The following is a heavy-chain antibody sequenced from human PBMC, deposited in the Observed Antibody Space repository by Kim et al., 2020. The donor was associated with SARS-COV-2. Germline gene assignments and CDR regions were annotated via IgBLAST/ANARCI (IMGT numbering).Heavy chain of an antibody. J-gene: IGHJ4*02. V-gene: IGHV3-23*01. D-gene: IGHD2-15*01. CDR3: AKHRGGNCSGSSCYNYFDY. Sequence: KGRFTISRENSENTLYVRMNSLRAEDTAVYYCAKHRGGNCSGSSCYNYFDYWGQGTLVTVSS.